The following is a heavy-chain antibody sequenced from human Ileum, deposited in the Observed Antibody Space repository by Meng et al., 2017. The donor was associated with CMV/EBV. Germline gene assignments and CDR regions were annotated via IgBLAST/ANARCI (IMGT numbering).Heavy chain of an antibody. CDR2: AHDSGST. V-gene: IGHV4-59*01. CDR3: ASAPLEPHYYYGLDV. Sequence: SETLSLTCIVSGGSISSYYWSWIRQPPGKGLEWIGWAHDSGSTNYNPSLKSRVAVSVDTSNNQFSLNLNSVTAADTAVYYCASAPLEPHYYYGLDVWGQGTTVTVSS. CDR1: GGSISSYY. J-gene: IGHJ6*02. D-gene: IGHD1-1*01.